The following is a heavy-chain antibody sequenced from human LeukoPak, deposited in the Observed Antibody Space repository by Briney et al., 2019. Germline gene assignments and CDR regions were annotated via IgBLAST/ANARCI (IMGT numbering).Heavy chain of an antibody. CDR1: GGSISSSDYF. Sequence: PSETLSLTCTVSGGSISSSDYFWGWIRQPPGKGLEWIASIYYSGTTHYNPSLKSRVTMSVDTSKNQFSLKLSSVTAADTAVYYCARVDTQGVPSPWGQGTLVTVSS. V-gene: IGHV4-39*01. CDR3: ARVDTQGVPSP. J-gene: IGHJ5*02. D-gene: IGHD3-16*01. CDR2: IYYSGTT.